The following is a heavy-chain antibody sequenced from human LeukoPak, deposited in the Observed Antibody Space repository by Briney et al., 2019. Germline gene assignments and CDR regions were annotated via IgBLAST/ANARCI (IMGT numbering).Heavy chain of an antibody. CDR3: ARTAKYYYGSETYYFFDY. J-gene: IGHJ4*02. D-gene: IGHD3-10*01. V-gene: IGHV4-61*05. CDR1: GGSISSSSSY. CDR2: IYYSGST. Sequence: SETLSLTCTVSGGSISSSSSYWGWIRQPPGKGLEWIGYIYYSGSTNYNPSLKSRVTISVDTSKNQFSLKLSSVTAADTAVYYCARTAKYYYGSETYYFFDYWGQGTLVTVSS.